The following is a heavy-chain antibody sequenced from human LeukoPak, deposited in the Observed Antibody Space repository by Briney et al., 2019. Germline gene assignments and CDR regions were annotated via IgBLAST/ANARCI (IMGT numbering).Heavy chain of an antibody. J-gene: IGHJ3*02. V-gene: IGHV3-23*01. CDR3: ARAEEGYDILTGYYRNDPDAFDI. CDR1: GFTFSSYA. Sequence: RSGGSLRLSCAASGFTFSSYAMSWVRQAPGKGLEWVSAISGSGGSTYYADSVKGRFTISRDNSKNTLYLQMNSLRAEDTAVYYCARAEEGYDILTGYYRNDPDAFDIWGQGTMVTVSS. D-gene: IGHD3-9*01. CDR2: ISGSGGST.